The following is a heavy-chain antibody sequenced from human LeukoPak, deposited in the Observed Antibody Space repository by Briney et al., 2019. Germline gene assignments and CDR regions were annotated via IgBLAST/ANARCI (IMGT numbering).Heavy chain of an antibody. CDR1: GYTFTSYG. D-gene: IGHD3-22*01. V-gene: IGHV1-18*01. Sequence: ASVKVSCKASGYTFTSYGISWVRQAPGQGLEWMGWISAYNGNTNYAQKLQGRVTMTTDTSTSTAYMELRSLRSGDTAVYYCARDRYYYDSSGYYLDYWGQGTLVTVSS. CDR3: ARDRYYYDSSGYYLDY. J-gene: IGHJ4*02. CDR2: ISAYNGNT.